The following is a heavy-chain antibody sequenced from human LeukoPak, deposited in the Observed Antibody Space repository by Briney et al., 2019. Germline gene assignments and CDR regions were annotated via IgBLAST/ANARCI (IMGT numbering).Heavy chain of an antibody. CDR3: ARDHCSGGSCYWRFDY. V-gene: IGHV6-1*01. CDR2: TYYRTQWYN. CDR1: GDSVSSNSAA. D-gene: IGHD2-15*01. J-gene: IGHJ4*02. Sequence: SQTLSLTCAISGDSVSSNSAAWNWIRQSPSRGLEWLGRTYYRTQWYNDYAVSVKSRITSNPDTSKNQFCLQLNSVTPEDTAVYYCARDHCSGGSCYWRFDYWGQGTLVTVSS.